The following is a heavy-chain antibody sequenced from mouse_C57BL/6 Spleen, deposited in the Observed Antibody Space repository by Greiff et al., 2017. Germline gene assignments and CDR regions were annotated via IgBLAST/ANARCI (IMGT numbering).Heavy chain of an antibody. Sequence: EVKLMESGGGLVKPGGSLKLSCAASGFTFSDYGMHWVRQAPEKGLEWVAYISSGSSTIYYADTVKGRFTISRDNAKNTLFLQMTSLRSEDTAMYYCARHYGYDWGQGTLVTVSA. CDR3: ARHYGYD. CDR2: ISSGSSTI. J-gene: IGHJ3*01. V-gene: IGHV5-17*01. CDR1: GFTFSDYG. D-gene: IGHD2-2*01.